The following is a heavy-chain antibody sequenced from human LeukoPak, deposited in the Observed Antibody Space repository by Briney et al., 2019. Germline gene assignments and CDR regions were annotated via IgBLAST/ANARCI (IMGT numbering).Heavy chain of an antibody. J-gene: IGHJ4*02. V-gene: IGHV3-30*18. CDR1: GFTFSSYG. CDR2: ISYDGSNK. CDR3: AKEEAVVLDY. D-gene: IGHD6-19*01. Sequence: GGSLRLSCAASGFTFSSYGMHRVRQAPGKGLEWVAVISYDGSNKYYADSVKGRFTISRDNSKNTLYLQMNSLRAEDTAVYYCAKEEAVVLDYWGQGTLVTVSS.